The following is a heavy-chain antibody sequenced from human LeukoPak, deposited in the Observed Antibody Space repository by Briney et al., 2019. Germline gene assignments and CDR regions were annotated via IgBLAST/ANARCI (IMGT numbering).Heavy chain of an antibody. CDR2: IYPGDSDT. CDR3: ATSYCTPSNCSGFDS. J-gene: IGHJ4*02. CDR1: GYSFTSYW. Sequence: GESLKTSCKGSGYSFTSYWIGWVRQMPGKGLEWMGIIYPGDSDTRYSPSFQGQVTISADKSISTAYLQWSSLKASDTAMYYCATSYCTPSNCSGFDSWGQGTPVTVSS. V-gene: IGHV5-51*01. D-gene: IGHD2-8*01.